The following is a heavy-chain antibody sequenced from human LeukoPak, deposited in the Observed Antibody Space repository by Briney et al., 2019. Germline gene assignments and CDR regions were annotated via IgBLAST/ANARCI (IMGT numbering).Heavy chain of an antibody. CDR2: ISGSGSNT. V-gene: IGHV3-23*01. CDR3: AKERNLEIAVAGTIFDY. Sequence: GGSLRLSCAASGFTFSSYAMTWVRQAPGKGLEWVSAISGSGSNTYYADSVKGRFTISRDNSKNMIYLEMSSLKAEDTAVYYCAKERNLEIAVAGTIFDYWGQGTLVTVSS. J-gene: IGHJ4*02. D-gene: IGHD6-19*01. CDR1: GFTFSSYA.